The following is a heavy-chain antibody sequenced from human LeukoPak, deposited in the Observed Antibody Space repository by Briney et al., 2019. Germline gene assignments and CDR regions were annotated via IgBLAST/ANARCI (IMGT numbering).Heavy chain of an antibody. Sequence: ASVKVSCKASGGTFSSYAISWVRQAPGQGLEWMGGIIPIFGTANYAQKFQGRVTITADESTSTAYMELSSLRSEDTAVYYCARDRRSSSPALHYYMDVWGKGTAVTVSS. CDR3: ARDRRSSSPALHYYMDV. CDR1: GGTFSSYA. D-gene: IGHD6-13*01. J-gene: IGHJ6*03. V-gene: IGHV1-69*13. CDR2: IIPIFGTA.